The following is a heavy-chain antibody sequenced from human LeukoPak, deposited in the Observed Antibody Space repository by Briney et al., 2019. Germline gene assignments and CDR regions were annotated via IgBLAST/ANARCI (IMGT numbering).Heavy chain of an antibody. CDR2: IYTSGST. J-gene: IGHJ4*02. D-gene: IGHD3-10*01. V-gene: IGHV4-61*02. Sequence: SQTLSLTCTVSGGSISSGSYYWSWIRQPAGKGLEWIGRIYTSGSTNYNPSLKSRVTISVDTSKNQFSLKLSSVTAADTAVYYCARESEYGSGSYIDYWGQGTLVTVSS. CDR1: GGSISSGSYY. CDR3: ARESEYGSGSYIDY.